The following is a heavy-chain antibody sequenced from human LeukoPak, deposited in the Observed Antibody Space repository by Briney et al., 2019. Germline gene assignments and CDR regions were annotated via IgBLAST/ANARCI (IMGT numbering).Heavy chain of an antibody. J-gene: IGHJ4*02. D-gene: IGHD5-18*01. Sequence: GGSLRLSCAASGFTFSTYSMTWIRQAPGKGLEWVSVLSGSGDTTFYADSVKGRFTISRDNSKNTLYLQMNSLRAEDTAVYYCARCIYTAMVSYWGQGTLVTVSS. CDR1: GFTFSTYS. V-gene: IGHV3-23*01. CDR2: LSGSGDTT. CDR3: ARCIYTAMVSY.